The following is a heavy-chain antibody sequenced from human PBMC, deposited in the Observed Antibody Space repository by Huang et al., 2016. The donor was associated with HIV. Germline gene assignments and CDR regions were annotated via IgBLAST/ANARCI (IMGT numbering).Heavy chain of an antibody. J-gene: IGHJ4*02. CDR2: SIHIFGTT. V-gene: IGHV1-69*13. D-gene: IGHD5-12*01. Sequence: QVQLVQSGAEVKKPGSSVKLSCQSSGGGSSSYAISWVRQARGQGLEWMGGSIHIFGTTDYAPRFQGRVTITADESTNTAYIELSSLEYDDTALYYCARSGPRWGLATIWTLVYWGQGTLVTVSS. CDR3: ARSGPRWGLATIWTLVY. CDR1: GGGSSSYA.